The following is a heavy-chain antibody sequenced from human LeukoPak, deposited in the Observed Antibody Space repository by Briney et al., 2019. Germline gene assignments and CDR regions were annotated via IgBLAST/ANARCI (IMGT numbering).Heavy chain of an antibody. V-gene: IGHV3-7*01. D-gene: IGHD5-12*01. CDR2: INHDGSQT. J-gene: IGHJ4*02. CDR3: ARDSSPRYSGYDWVF. Sequence: GGSLRLSCTASGFAFSDYWMSWVRQAPGKGLEWLANINHDGSQTSYVDSVRGRFTVSRANPKTSLYLQMNSLRADDTAVYYCARDSSPRYSGYDWVFWGRGTLVTVSS. CDR1: GFAFSDYW.